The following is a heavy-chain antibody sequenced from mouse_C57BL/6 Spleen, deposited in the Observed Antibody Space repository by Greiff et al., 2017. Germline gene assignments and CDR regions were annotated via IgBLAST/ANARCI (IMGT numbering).Heavy chain of an antibody. V-gene: IGHV1-82*01. J-gene: IGHJ3*01. CDR1: GYAFSSSW. CDR2: IYPGDGDT. D-gene: IGHD2-5*01. CDR3: ARGDSNSAWFAY. Sequence: QVQLQQSGPELVKPGASVKISCKASGYAFSSSWMNWVKQRPGKGLEWIGRIYPGDGDTNYNGKFKGKATLTADKSSSTAYMQLSSLTSEDSAVYFCARGDSNSAWFAYWGQGTLVTVSA.